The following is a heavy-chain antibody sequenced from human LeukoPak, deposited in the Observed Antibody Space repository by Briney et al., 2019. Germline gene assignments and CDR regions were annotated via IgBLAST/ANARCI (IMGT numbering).Heavy chain of an antibody. CDR3: ARLGLMRYCSGGNCHPDY. CDR2: IYPGDADI. J-gene: IGHJ4*02. D-gene: IGHD2-15*01. V-gene: IGHV5-51*01. Sequence: GESLKISCKGSGYSFATYFIGWVRQVPGKGLEWMGMIYPGDADIRYSPSFRGQVTISADKSISTAYLQWSSLKASDTAIYFCARLGLMRYCSGGNCHPDYWGQGTLVTVSS. CDR1: GYSFATYF.